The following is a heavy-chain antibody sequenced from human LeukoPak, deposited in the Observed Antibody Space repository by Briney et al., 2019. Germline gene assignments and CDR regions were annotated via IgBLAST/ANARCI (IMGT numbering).Heavy chain of an antibody. CDR1: GFTFSIYA. J-gene: IGHJ4*02. Sequence: PGGSLRLSCAASGFTFSIYAMHWVRQAPGKGLEWVALASSDGSGKYYADSVKGRFTISRDNSKNTLALEMNSLGAEDTAVYYCARNRLARTTSAFGNWGQGTLVTVSS. CDR3: ARNRLARTTSAFGN. CDR2: ASSDGSGK. D-gene: IGHD1-1*01. V-gene: IGHV3-30*04.